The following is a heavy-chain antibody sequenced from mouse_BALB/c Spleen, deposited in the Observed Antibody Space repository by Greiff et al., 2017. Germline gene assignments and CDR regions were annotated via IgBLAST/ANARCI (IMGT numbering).Heavy chain of an antibody. CDR2: ISTYYGDA. CDR3: ARSDGYYPAGY. J-gene: IGHJ2*01. Sequence: QVQLKESGAELVRPGVSVKISCKGSGYTFTDYAMHWVKQSHAKSLEWIGVISTYYGDASYNQKFKGKATMTVDKSSSTAYMELARLTSEDSAIYYCARSDGYYPAGYWGQGTTLTVSS. CDR1: GYTFTDYA. V-gene: IGHV1S137*01. D-gene: IGHD2-3*01.